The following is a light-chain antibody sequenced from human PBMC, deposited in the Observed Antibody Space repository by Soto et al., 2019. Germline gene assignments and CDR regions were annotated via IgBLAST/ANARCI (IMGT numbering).Light chain of an antibody. CDR2: DVS. Sequence: QSVLTQPASVSGSPGQSITISCTGTSSDVGGYNSVSWYQQHPGKAPKLMIYDVSKRPSGVPDRFSGSKSGNTASLTISGLQAEDEADYYCCSYAGSYTYVFGTGTKVTVL. J-gene: IGLJ1*01. V-gene: IGLV2-11*01. CDR1: SSDVGGYNS. CDR3: CSYAGSYTYV.